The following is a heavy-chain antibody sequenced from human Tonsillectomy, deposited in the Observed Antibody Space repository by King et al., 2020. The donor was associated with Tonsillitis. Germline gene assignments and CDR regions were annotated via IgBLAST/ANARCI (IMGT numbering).Heavy chain of an antibody. CDR2: ISYDGSRK. D-gene: IGHD2-2*01. CDR1: GFTFSTYA. J-gene: IGHJ4*02. CDR3: VRDAYCGSNSCKYTTFFDY. Sequence: VQLVESGGGVVQPGRSLRLSCAASGFTFSTYAMHWVRQAPGKGLEWVAAISYDGSRKFYADSVKGRFTFSRDNSKSTLYLQMDSLRTEDTAVYYCVRDAYCGSNSCKYTTFFDYWGQGTLLTVSS. V-gene: IGHV3-30-3*01.